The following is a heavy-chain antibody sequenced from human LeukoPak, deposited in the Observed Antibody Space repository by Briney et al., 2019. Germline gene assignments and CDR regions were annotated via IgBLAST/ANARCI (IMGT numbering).Heavy chain of an antibody. CDR2: INPDSGINPDNGGT. D-gene: IGHD3-16*01. CDR3: ARDGGIYHDNSYTYFGPGDY. CDR1: GYTFTGYY. J-gene: IGHJ4*02. V-gene: IGHV1-2*02. Sequence: ASVKVSCKASGYTFTGYYIHWVRQAPGQGLEWMGWINPDSGINPDNGGTNYAQRFQGRVTMTGDTSITTAYMELSGLRSDDTAVYYCARDGGIYHDNSYTYFGPGDYWGQGTLVTVSS.